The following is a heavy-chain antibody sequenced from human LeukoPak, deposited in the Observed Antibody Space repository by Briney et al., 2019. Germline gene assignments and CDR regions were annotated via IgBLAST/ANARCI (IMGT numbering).Heavy chain of an antibody. J-gene: IGHJ3*02. CDR2: IYYSGST. D-gene: IGHD3-22*01. Sequence: PSETLSLTCTVSGGSISSSSYYWGWVRQPRGKGLEWIGSIYYSGSTYYNPSLKSRVTISVGTSKNQFSLKLSSVTAADTAVYYCARPYDSSGYTSMGDNAFDIWGQGTMVTVSS. CDR1: GGSISSSSYY. V-gene: IGHV4-39*01. CDR3: ARPYDSSGYTSMGDNAFDI.